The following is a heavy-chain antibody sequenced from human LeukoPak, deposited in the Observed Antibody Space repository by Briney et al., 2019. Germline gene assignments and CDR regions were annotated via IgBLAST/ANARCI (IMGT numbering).Heavy chain of an antibody. CDR2: ISAYNGNT. Sequence: ASVKVSCKASGYTFTSYGISWVRQAPGQGLEWMGWISAYNGNTNYAQKLQGRVTMTTDTSTSTAYMELRSLRSDDTAVYYCARDEGSSGWTNWFDPWGQGTLVTVSS. D-gene: IGHD6-19*01. CDR1: GYTFTSYG. J-gene: IGHJ5*02. CDR3: ARDEGSSGWTNWFDP. V-gene: IGHV1-18*01.